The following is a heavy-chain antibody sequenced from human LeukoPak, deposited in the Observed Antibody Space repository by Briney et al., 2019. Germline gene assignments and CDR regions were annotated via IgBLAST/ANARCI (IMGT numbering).Heavy chain of an antibody. J-gene: IGHJ4*02. CDR1: GYTFTSYY. CDR2: INPSGGST. D-gene: IGHD2-15*01. CDR3: ARVFSYCSGGSCYPKEDYFDY. V-gene: IGHV1-46*01. Sequence: ASVKVSCKASGYTFTSYYMHWVRQAPGQGLEWMGIINPSGGSTSYAQKFQGRVTMTRDTSTSTVYMELSSLRSEDTAVYYCARVFSYCSGGSCYPKEDYFDYWGQGTLVTVSS.